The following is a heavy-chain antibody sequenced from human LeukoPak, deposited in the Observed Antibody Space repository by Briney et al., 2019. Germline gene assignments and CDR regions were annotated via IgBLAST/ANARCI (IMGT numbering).Heavy chain of an antibody. CDR2: IYYSGST. J-gene: IGHJ4*02. CDR1: GGSISTSYY. Sequence: SETLSLTCNVSGGSISTSYYWGWIRQPPGKGLEWIGSIYYSGSTYYNPSLKSRVTISVDTSKNQFSLKLRSVSAADTAVYYCARDRDGYNYFDYWGPGTLVSVSS. CDR3: ARDRDGYNYFDY. D-gene: IGHD5-24*01. V-gene: IGHV4-39*07.